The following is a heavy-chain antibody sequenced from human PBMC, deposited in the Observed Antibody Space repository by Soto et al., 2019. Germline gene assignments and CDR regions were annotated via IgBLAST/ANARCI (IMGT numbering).Heavy chain of an antibody. Sequence: QVQLVESGGGVVQPGRSLRLSCAASGFTFSSYGMHWVRQAPGKGLEWVAVISYDGSNKYYADSVKGRFTISRDNSKNTLYLQMNSLRAEDTAVYYCAKVHSSSWTGGLDYWGQGTLVTVSS. CDR1: GFTFSSYG. D-gene: IGHD6-13*01. J-gene: IGHJ4*02. CDR2: ISYDGSNK. V-gene: IGHV3-30*18. CDR3: AKVHSSSWTGGLDY.